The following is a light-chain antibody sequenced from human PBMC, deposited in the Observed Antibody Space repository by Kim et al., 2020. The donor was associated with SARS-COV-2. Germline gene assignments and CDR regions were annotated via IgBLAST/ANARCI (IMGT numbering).Light chain of an antibody. V-gene: IGKV1-16*01. CDR2: AAS. CDR1: QGIRNH. J-gene: IGKJ5*01. Sequence: DIQMTQSPSSLSASVGDRVTISCRASQGIRNHLAWFQQRPGKAPNSLIYAASSLHSGVPSRFSGSGSGTDFTLTISSLQPEDFATYYCHQYNSYPSTFGQGTRLEIK. CDR3: HQYNSYPST.